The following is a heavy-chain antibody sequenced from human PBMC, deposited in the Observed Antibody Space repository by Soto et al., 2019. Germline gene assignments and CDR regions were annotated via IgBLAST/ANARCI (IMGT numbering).Heavy chain of an antibody. J-gene: IGHJ5*02. V-gene: IGHV4-4*07. CDR1: GASISGFY. CDR2: IYATGTT. Sequence: SETLSLICTVSGASISGFYWSWIRKSAGKGLEWIGRIYATGTTDYNPSLKSRVMMSVDTSKNQFSLKLSSVTAADTAVYYCARCGIRRYPQTTPNWFGPWRQRTLVTVS. D-gene: IGHD3-3*02. CDR3: ARCGIRRYPQTTPNWFGP.